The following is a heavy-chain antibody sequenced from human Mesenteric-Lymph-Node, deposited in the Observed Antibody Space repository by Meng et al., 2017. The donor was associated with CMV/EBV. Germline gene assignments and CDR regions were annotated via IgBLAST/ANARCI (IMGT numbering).Heavy chain of an antibody. D-gene: IGHD3-16*01. J-gene: IGHJ4*02. CDR3: AKGHPNWPQITWDY. CDR1: GFTFSRYD. Sequence: GESLKISCATSGFTFSRYDMYWVRQAPGKGLEWVAFIQYDGNNKYYADSVKGRFTISRDNSKNTLYLQMNSLRPEDTAVYYCAKGHPNWPQITWDYWGQGTLVTVSS. CDR2: IQYDGNNK. V-gene: IGHV3-30*02.